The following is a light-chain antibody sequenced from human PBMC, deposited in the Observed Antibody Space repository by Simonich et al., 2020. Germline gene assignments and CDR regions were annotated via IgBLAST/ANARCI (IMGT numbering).Light chain of an antibody. V-gene: IGLV2-14*01. J-gene: IGLJ3*02. CDR1: SSDVGGYNY. Sequence: QSALTQPASVSGSPGQSITLSCTGTSSDVGGYNYVSWYQQHPGKAPKLMIYDVSKRPSGVSNRFSVSKSGNTASLTISGLQAEDEADYYCSSYTSSSTWVFGGGTKLTVL. CDR3: SSYTSSSTWV. CDR2: DVS.